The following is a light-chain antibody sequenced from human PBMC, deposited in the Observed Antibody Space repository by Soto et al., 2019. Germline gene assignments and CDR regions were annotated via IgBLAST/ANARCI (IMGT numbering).Light chain of an antibody. CDR3: SSNAGSDNYV. V-gene: IGLV1-40*01. CDR1: SSNIGAGYD. Sequence: QSALTQPPSVSGAPGQRVIISCTGSSSNIGAGYDVNWYQQLPGTAPKLLIYLNVNRPSGVPDRFSGSKSGNTASLTVSGLQAEDEADYYCSSNAGSDNYVFGTGTKVTVL. J-gene: IGLJ1*01. CDR2: LNV.